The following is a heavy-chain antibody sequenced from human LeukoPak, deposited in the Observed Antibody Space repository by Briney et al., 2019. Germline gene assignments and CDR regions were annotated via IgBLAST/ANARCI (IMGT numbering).Heavy chain of an antibody. Sequence: GGSLRLSCAASGCTFSSSAMSWVRQAPGKGLEWVSGISGSGGGGTYYADSVKGRFTISRDNSKNTLYLQMNSLRAEDTAVYYCAKAGSIRFDYWGQGTLVTVSS. J-gene: IGHJ4*02. D-gene: IGHD1-26*01. CDR3: AKAGSIRFDY. V-gene: IGHV3-23*01. CDR2: ISGSGGGGT. CDR1: GCTFSSSA.